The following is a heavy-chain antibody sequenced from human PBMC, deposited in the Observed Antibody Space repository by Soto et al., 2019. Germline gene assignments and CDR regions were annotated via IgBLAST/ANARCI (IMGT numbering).Heavy chain of an antibody. V-gene: IGHV1-69*06. CDR1: GGTFSSYA. D-gene: IGHD3-3*01. Sequence: SVKVSCKASGGTFSSYAISWVRQAPGQGLEWMGGIIPIFGTANYAQKFQGRVTITADKSTSTAYMELSSLRSEDTAVYYCARVFIDYDFWSGYYKGTYYYYGMDVWGQGTTVTVSS. CDR2: IIPIFGTA. J-gene: IGHJ6*02. CDR3: ARVFIDYDFWSGYYKGTYYYYGMDV.